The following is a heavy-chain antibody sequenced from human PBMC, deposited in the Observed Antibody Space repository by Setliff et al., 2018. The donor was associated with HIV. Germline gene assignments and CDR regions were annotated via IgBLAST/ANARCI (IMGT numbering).Heavy chain of an antibody. CDR3: AKPTSGLYPRSFDL. V-gene: IGHV3-23*03. CDR2: IYTDDSKT. J-gene: IGHJ3*01. D-gene: IGHD1-26*01. Sequence: GGSMRLSCAASGFTFSSFAMTWVSQAPGKGLEWVSIIYTDDSKTYYADSVKGRFTISRDNSRDMLFLQMNSLIPEDTAIYYCAKPTSGLYPRSFDLWGQGTKVTVSS. CDR1: GFTFSSFA.